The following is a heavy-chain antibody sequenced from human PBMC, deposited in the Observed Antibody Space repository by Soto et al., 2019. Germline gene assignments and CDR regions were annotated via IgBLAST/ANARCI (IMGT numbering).Heavy chain of an antibody. Sequence: GGSLRLSCAASGFTFSSYSMNWVRQAPGKGLEWVSYISSSSSTIYYADSVKGRFTISRDNAKNSLYLQMNSLRDEDTAVYYCARVGVQLERLDAFDIWGQGTMVTVSS. D-gene: IGHD1-1*01. V-gene: IGHV3-48*02. CDR1: GFTFSSYS. J-gene: IGHJ3*02. CDR3: ARVGVQLERLDAFDI. CDR2: ISSSSSTI.